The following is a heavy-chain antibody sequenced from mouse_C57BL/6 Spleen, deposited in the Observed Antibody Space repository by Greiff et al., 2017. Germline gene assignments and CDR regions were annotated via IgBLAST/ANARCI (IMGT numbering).Heavy chain of an antibody. CDR1: GYTFTSYW. Sequence: VQLQQSGAELVKPGASVKLSCKASGYTFTSYWMQWVKQRPGQGLEWIGEIDPSDSYTNYNQKFKGKATLTVDTSSSTAYMQLSSLTSEDSAVYYCAARTGTFFDYWGQGTTLTVSS. J-gene: IGHJ2*01. V-gene: IGHV1-50*01. CDR3: AARTGTFFDY. CDR2: IDPSDSYT. D-gene: IGHD4-1*01.